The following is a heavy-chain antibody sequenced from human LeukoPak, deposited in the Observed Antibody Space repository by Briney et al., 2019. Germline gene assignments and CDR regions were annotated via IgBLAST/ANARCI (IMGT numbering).Heavy chain of an antibody. CDR2: IYYSGST. D-gene: IGHD3-10*01. CDR1: GGSISGSSYY. Sequence: SETLSLTCTVSGGSISGSSYYWGWIRQPPGKGLEWIGSIYYSGSTYYNPSLKSRVTISVDTSKNQFSLKLSSVTAADTAVYYCRTTLWFGEGDYWGQGTLVTVSS. CDR3: RTTLWFGEGDY. J-gene: IGHJ4*02. V-gene: IGHV4-39*01.